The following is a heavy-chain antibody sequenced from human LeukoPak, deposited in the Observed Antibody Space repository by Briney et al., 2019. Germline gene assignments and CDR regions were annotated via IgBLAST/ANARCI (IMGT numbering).Heavy chain of an antibody. Sequence: GSLRLSCAASGFTFSYYAMSWVRQAPGKGLEWVAGLSSSGDNTYYADSVKGRFTISRDNSRNTLYLQMSSLRADDTAVYYCAKGSKSRSEQYYYYYYMDVWGKGTTITVSS. CDR1: GFTFSYYA. CDR2: LSSSGDNT. V-gene: IGHV3-23*01. CDR3: AKGSKSRSEQYYYYYYMDV. D-gene: IGHD1/OR15-1a*01. J-gene: IGHJ6*03.